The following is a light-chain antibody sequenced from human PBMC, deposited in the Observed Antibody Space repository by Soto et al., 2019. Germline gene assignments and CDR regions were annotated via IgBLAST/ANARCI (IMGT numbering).Light chain of an antibody. V-gene: IGLV1-40*01. CDR2: GNN. J-gene: IGLJ2*01. CDR3: QSYDSRLSGSV. Sequence: QSVLTQPPSVXXXXGQRVTISCTGSXXNIGAGYDIHWYQHLPGTAPKLLIHGNNHRPYGVPDRFSGSKSGTSASLAITGLQADDEADYSCQSYDSRLSGSVFGGGTKLTVL. CDR1: XXNIGAGYD.